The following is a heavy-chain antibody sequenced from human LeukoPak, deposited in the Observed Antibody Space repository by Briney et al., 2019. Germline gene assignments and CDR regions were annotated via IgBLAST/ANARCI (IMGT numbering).Heavy chain of an antibody. CDR3: AITPNYYDSSGYYYLRGYFDY. J-gene: IGHJ4*02. Sequence: TAGSLRLSCAASGFTFSNYAMTWVRQAPGKGLEWVSGISDSGGSTYYADSVKGRFTISRDNSKNTLYLQMNSLRAEDTAVYYCAITPNYYDSSGYYYLRGYFDYWGQGTLVTVSS. CDR2: ISDSGGST. D-gene: IGHD3-22*01. CDR1: GFTFSNYA. V-gene: IGHV3-23*01.